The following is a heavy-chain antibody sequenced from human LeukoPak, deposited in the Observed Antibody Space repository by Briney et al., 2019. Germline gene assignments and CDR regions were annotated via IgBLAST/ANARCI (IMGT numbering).Heavy chain of an antibody. V-gene: IGHV3-23*01. D-gene: IGHD3-10*01. J-gene: IGHJ6*03. CDR3: AKKRGVGWFGELLDYMDV. CDR2: ISGSGGST. Sequence: QPGGSLRLSCAASGFTFSSYAMSWVRQAPGKGLEWVSAISGSGGSTYYADSVKGRFTISRDNSKNTLYLQMNSLRAEDTAVYYCAKKRGVGWFGELLDYMDVWGKGTTVTVSS. CDR1: GFTFSSYA.